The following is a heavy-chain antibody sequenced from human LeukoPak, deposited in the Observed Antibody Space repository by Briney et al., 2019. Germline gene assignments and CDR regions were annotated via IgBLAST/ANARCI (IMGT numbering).Heavy chain of an antibody. D-gene: IGHD4/OR15-4a*01. V-gene: IGHV3-43*01. CDR3: AKDIPNYGGLDH. Sequence: GGSLRLSCAASGFNFDGYTMHWVRQAPGKGLEWVSHISRHGGTTYCADSVKGRFTISRDNSKNSLYLQMNSLRAEDTALYYCAKDIPNYGGLDHWGQGTLVTVSS. CDR2: ISRHGGTT. J-gene: IGHJ5*02. CDR1: GFNFDGYT.